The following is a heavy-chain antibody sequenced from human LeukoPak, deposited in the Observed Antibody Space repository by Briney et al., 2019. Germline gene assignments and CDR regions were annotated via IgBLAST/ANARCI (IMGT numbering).Heavy chain of an antibody. V-gene: IGHV3-48*03. J-gene: IGHJ4*02. CDR2: ISTTGSTM. Sequence: GGSLRLSCAASGFTFSSYEMNWVRQAPGKGLEWVSYISTTGSTMYYADSVKGRFTISRGNAKNSLYLQINSLRAEDTAVYYCAREGFFMVRGVIIRKGYFDYWGQGTLVTVSS. CDR1: GFTFSSYE. D-gene: IGHD3-10*01. CDR3: AREGFFMVRGVIIRKGYFDY.